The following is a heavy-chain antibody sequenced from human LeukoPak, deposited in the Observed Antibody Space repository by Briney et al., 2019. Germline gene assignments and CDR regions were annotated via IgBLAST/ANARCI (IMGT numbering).Heavy chain of an antibody. CDR1: GFTFSIYG. CDR3: ARRSPNYYFDY. J-gene: IGHJ4*02. Sequence: PGGSLRLSCAASGFTFSIYGMHWVRQAPGKGLEWVAVIWNDGSNKYYADSVKGRFTISRDNSKNTLYLQMNSLRAEDTAVYYCARRSPNYYFDYWGQGTLVTVSS. CDR2: IWNDGSNK. V-gene: IGHV3-33*01.